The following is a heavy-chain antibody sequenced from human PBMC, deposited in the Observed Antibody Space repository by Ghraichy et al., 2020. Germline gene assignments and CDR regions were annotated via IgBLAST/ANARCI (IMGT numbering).Heavy chain of an antibody. V-gene: IGHV3-23*01. Sequence: GGSLRLSCAASGFIFSNYAMSWVRQAPGKGLEWVSSVSGGGGTTWYADSVKGRFIISRDSSRDSSKNMVYLQMNSLRAEDTAVYYCAKDVAPNSGAMDVWGQGTTVIVFS. J-gene: IGHJ6*02. CDR3: AKDVAPNSGAMDV. CDR2: VSGGGGTT. CDR1: GFIFSNYA. D-gene: IGHD1-1*01.